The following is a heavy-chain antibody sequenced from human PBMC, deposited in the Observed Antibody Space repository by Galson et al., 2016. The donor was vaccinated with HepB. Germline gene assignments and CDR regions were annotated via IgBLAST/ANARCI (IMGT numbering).Heavy chain of an antibody. CDR1: GFTFSSYA. Sequence: SLRLSCAASGFTFSSYAMSWVRQAPGKGLEWVSAISGNGDSIYYADSVRGRFTISRDNSKNTLFLQINSQRAEDTAVFYCAKDVHYDFWSALHNYFEYWGQGTLVTVSS. V-gene: IGHV3-23*01. J-gene: IGHJ4*02. CDR2: ISGNGDSI. D-gene: IGHD3-3*01. CDR3: AKDVHYDFWSALHNYFEY.